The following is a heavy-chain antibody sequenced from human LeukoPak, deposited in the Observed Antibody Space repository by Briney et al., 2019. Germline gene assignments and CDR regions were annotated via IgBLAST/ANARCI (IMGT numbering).Heavy chain of an antibody. CDR2: IKQDGSEK. CDR3: AREIKGSSFYYYYYMDV. CDR1: GFTFSSYW. J-gene: IGHJ6*03. D-gene: IGHD6-6*01. Sequence: GGSLRLSCAASGFTFSSYWMSWVRQAPGKGREWEANIKQDGSEKYYVDSVKGRFTISRDNAKNSLYLQMNSLRAEDTAVYYCAREIKGSSFYYYYYMDVWGKGTTVTVSS. V-gene: IGHV3-7*01.